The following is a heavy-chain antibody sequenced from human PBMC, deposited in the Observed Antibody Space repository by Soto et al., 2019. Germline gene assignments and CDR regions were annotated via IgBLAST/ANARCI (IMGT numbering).Heavy chain of an antibody. Sequence: SVNVSCKASGFTFTSSAVQWVRQARGQRLEWIGWIVVGSGNTNYAQKFQERVTMTRNTSISTAYMELSSLRSEDTAVYYCAREAAAGIYYYYMDVWGKGTTVTVSS. CDR3: AREAAAGIYYYYMDV. D-gene: IGHD6-13*01. CDR1: GFTFTSSA. V-gene: IGHV1-58*01. CDR2: IVVGSGNT. J-gene: IGHJ6*03.